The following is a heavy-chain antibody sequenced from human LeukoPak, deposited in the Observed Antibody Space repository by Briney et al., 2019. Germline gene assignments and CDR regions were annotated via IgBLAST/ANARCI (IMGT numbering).Heavy chain of an antibody. D-gene: IGHD3-22*01. CDR2: IYYSGST. CDR3: ARQHYYDTSGYYSWYFDY. V-gene: IGHV4-59*08. Sequence: SETLSLTCTVSGGSISSHYWSWIRQPPGKGLEWIGHIYYSGSTKYNPSLKSRVTISVDTSKNQLSLKLSSVTAADTAVYYCARQHYYDTSGYYSWYFDYWGQGTLVTVSS. CDR1: GGSISSHY. J-gene: IGHJ4*02.